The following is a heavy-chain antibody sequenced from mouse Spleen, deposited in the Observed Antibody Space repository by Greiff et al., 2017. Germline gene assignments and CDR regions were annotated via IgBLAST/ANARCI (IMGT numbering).Heavy chain of an antibody. D-gene: IGHD1-1*01. Sequence: QVQLKQPGAELVKPGASVKVSCKASGYTFTSYWMHWVKQRPGQGLEWIGRIHPSDSDTNYNQKFKGKATLTVDKSSSTAYMQLSSLTSEDSAVYYCAHYYGSSPFDYWGQGTTLTVSS. J-gene: IGHJ2*01. CDR1: GYTFTSYW. CDR3: AHYYGSSPFDY. V-gene: IGHV1-74*01. CDR2: IHPSDSDT.